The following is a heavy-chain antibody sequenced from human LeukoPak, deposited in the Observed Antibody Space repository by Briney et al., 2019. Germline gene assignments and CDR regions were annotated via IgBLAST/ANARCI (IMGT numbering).Heavy chain of an antibody. CDR1: GYILTSYA. J-gene: IGHJ1*01. D-gene: IGHD3-22*01. CDR2: INTNTGNP. Sequence: ASVKVSCKASGYILTSYAMNWVRQAPGQGLEWMGWINTNTGNPTYAQGFTGRFVFSLDTSVSTAYLQISSLKAEDTAVYYCARDLTDYYDSSGSQIFQYWGQGTLVTVSS. V-gene: IGHV7-4-1*02. CDR3: ARDLTDYYDSSGSQIFQY.